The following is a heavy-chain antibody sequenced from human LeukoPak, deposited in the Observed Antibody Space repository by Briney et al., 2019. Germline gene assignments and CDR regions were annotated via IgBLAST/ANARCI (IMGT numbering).Heavy chain of an antibody. CDR2: IYYSGST. D-gene: IGHD1-26*01. J-gene: IGHJ4*02. Sequence: SETLSLTCTVSGGSISSYYWSWIRQPPGKGLEWIGYIYYSGSTKYNPSFKSRLTISVDTSKNQFSLKLSSVTAADTAVYYCARLGVGAQLIDYWGQGTLVTVSS. CDR1: GGSISSYY. CDR3: ARLGVGAQLIDY. V-gene: IGHV4-59*01.